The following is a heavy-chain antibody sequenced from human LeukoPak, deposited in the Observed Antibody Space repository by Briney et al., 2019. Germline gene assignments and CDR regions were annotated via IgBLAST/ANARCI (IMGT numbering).Heavy chain of an antibody. D-gene: IGHD2-21*02. CDR1: DGSITRSSYY. CDR3: ARLRVTTGFDY. J-gene: IGHJ4*02. V-gene: IGHV4-39*01. Sequence: PSETLSLTCSASDGSITRSSYYWGWIRQTPGEGLDWIGSIYYSGIAYYNPSLQGRVTMSVDTSKNQFSLKLNSVTVADTAVYFCARLRVTTGFDYWGQGIPVTVSS. CDR2: IYYSGIA.